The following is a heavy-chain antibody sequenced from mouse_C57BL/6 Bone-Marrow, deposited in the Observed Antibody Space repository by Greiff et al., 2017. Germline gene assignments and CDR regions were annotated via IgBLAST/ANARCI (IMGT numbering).Heavy chain of an antibody. Sequence: VQLQQSGPGLVAPSQSLSITCTVSGFTLTSYAISWVRQPPGKGLEWLGVIWTGGGTNYNSALKTRLSISKDNSKCQVFLKKNSRQTEDTARYYCARGGSSDVWGTGTTVTVSS. J-gene: IGHJ1*03. CDR2: IWTGGGT. D-gene: IGHD1-1*01. CDR3: ARGGSSDV. V-gene: IGHV2-9-1*01. CDR1: GFTLTSYA.